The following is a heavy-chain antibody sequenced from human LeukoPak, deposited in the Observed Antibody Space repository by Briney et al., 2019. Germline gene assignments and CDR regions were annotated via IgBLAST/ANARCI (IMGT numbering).Heavy chain of an antibody. CDR3: ARDLRYYDPSGYP. D-gene: IGHD3-22*01. J-gene: IGHJ5*02. CDR1: GYTFINYG. CDR2: ISAHNGNT. V-gene: IGHV1-18*01. Sequence: ASVKVSCKASGYTFINYGISWVRQAPGQGLEWMGWISAHNGNTIYAQKLQGRVTMTTDTSTSTAYMELRSLRSDDTAVYCCARDLRYYDPSGYPWGQGTLVTVSS.